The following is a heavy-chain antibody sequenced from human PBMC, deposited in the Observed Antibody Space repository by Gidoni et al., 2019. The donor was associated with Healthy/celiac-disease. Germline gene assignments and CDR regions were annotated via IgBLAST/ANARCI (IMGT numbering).Heavy chain of an antibody. J-gene: IGHJ4*02. Sequence: EVQLLESGGGLVQPGGSLRLSWSASGFTFSSYAMSCVRQAPGKGLEWVSAISGSGGSTYYADSVKGRFTISRDNSKNTLYLQMNSLRAEDTAVYYCAKIRAGTTSLIDYWGQGTLVTVSS. V-gene: IGHV3-23*01. CDR1: GFTFSSYA. CDR3: AKIRAGTTSLIDY. CDR2: ISGSGGST. D-gene: IGHD1-7*01.